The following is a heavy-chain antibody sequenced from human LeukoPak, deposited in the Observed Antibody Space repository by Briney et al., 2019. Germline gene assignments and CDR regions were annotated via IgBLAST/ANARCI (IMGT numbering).Heavy chain of an antibody. V-gene: IGHV3-30*04. CDR3: ARDLREDYDPDY. D-gene: IGHD4-17*01. J-gene: IGHJ4*02. CDR2: ISYDGSNK. CDR1: GFTFSSYA. Sequence: TGGSLRLSCAASGFTFSSYAMSWVRQAPGKGLEWVAVISYDGSNKYYADSVKGRFTISRDNSKNTLYLQMNSLRAEDTAVYYCARDLREDYDPDYWGQGTLVTVSS.